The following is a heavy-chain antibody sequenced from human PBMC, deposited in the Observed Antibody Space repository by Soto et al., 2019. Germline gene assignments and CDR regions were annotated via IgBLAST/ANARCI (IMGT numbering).Heavy chain of an antibody. J-gene: IGHJ6*02. D-gene: IGHD1-1*01. CDR3: AREGTGTTSMDV. CDR1: GYTFTSND. CDR2: MNPNSGNT. V-gene: IGHV1-8*01. Sequence: ASVKVSCKASGYTFTSNDINWVRQATGQGLEWMGWMNPNSGNTGYAQKFRGRVTMTRNTSISTAYMELSSLRSEDTAVYYCAREGTGTTSMDVWGQGTTVTAP.